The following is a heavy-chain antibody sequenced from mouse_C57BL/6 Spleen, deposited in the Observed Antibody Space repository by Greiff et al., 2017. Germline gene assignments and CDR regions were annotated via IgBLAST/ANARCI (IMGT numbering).Heavy chain of an antibody. D-gene: IGHD2-3*01. CDR1: GYTFTDYN. V-gene: IGHV1-22*01. J-gene: IGHJ2*01. Sequence: EVQLQDPRPELVKPGASVTMSCKASGYTFTDYNMHWVKQSHGKSLEWIGYINPNNGGTSYNQKFKGKATLTVNKSSSTAYMELRSLTSEDSAVYYCAGDGYPYYFDYWGQGTTLTVSS. CDR2: INPNNGGT. CDR3: AGDGYPYYFDY.